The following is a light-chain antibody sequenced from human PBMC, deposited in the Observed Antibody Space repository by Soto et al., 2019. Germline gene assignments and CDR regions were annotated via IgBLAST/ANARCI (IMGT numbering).Light chain of an antibody. Sequence: QSALTQPASVSMSPGQSITISCTGSSSDVGHYDYVSWFQQHPGRSPTLLIYDITYRPSGVFNRFSGAKSGSTASLTISGLRTEDEANYYCSSYTGTITQVFGTGTKVTVL. J-gene: IGLJ1*01. CDR3: SSYTGTITQV. CDR1: SSDVGHYDY. CDR2: DIT. V-gene: IGLV2-14*03.